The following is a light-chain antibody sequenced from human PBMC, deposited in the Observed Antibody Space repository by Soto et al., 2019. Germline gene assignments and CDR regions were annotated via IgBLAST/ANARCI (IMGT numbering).Light chain of an antibody. CDR1: QGISSA. CDR3: QQLKPFPFT. V-gene: IGKV1-13*02. Sequence: AIQLTQSPSSLSASVGDRVSITCRASQGISSALAWYQHKPGKAPKILIYDASSLQSGVPSRFSGSESGTECTLTISSLQPEDFATYYFQQLKPFPFTFGQGTRREIK. CDR2: DAS. J-gene: IGKJ5*01.